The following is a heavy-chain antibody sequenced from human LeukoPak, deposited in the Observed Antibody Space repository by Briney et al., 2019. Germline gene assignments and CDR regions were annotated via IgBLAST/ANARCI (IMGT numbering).Heavy chain of an antibody. CDR1: GDSISSYY. Sequence: SETLSLTCTVSGDSISSYYWSWIRQPPGKGLEWIGYISDSGISNYNPSLKSRVTISVDRSKNQFSLKLSSVTAADTAVYYCARVYSSGSRAFQHWGQGTLVTVSS. D-gene: IGHD6-19*01. V-gene: IGHV4-59*12. CDR3: ARVYSSGSRAFQH. J-gene: IGHJ1*01. CDR2: ISDSGIS.